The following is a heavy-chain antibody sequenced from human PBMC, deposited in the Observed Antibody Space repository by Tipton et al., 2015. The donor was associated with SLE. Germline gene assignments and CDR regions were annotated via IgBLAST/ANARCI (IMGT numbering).Heavy chain of an antibody. D-gene: IGHD7-27*01. V-gene: IGHV3-23*03. J-gene: IGHJ3*01. CDR3: AVKNWADAFDF. CDR2: IYGGGLST. CDR1: GFTFNNFA. Sequence: GSLRLSCAASGFTFNNFAMTWVRQAPGKGLEWVSIIYGGGLSTYYSDSVKGRFTISRDNSRDTLYLQMNSLRVEDTAVYYCAVKNWADAFDFWGQGTMVTVSS.